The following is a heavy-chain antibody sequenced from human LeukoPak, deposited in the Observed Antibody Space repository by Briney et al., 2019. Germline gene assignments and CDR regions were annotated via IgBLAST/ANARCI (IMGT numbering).Heavy chain of an antibody. CDR1: GGSFSGYY. V-gene: IGHV4-34*01. Sequence: PETLSLTCAVYGGSFSGYYWSWIRQPPGKGLEWIGEINHSGSTNYNPSLKSRVTISVDTSKNQFSLKLSSVTAADTAVYYCARANMVYAIRYYYYYMDVWGKGTTVTVSS. D-gene: IGHD2-8*01. CDR3: ARANMVYAIRYYYYYMDV. CDR2: INHSGST. J-gene: IGHJ6*03.